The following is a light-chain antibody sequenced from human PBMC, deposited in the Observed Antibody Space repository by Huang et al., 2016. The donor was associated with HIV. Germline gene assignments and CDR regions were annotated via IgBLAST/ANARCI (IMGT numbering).Light chain of an antibody. CDR2: GAS. V-gene: IGKV3-15*01. CDR3: QQYNNWPPEYT. Sequence: EIVMTQSPATLSGSPGERATLSCRASQSVSNNLAWYQQKPGLAPTLLIYGASTRATGIPARFSGSGSGTRFTLTISSLQSEDFAVYYCQQYNNWPPEYTFGQGTKLEIK. J-gene: IGKJ2*01. CDR1: QSVSNN.